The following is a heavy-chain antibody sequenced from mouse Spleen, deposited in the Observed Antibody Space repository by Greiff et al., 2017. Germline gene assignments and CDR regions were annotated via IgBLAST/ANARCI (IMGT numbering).Heavy chain of an antibody. CDR1: GFTFSDYG. J-gene: IGHJ4*01. V-gene: IGHV5-17*01. CDR3: ARDYYGRMDY. D-gene: IGHD1-1*01. Sequence: DVMLVESGGGLVKPGGSLKLSCAASGFTFSDYGMHWVRQAPEKGLEWVAYISSGSSTIYYADTVKGRFTISRDNAKNTLFLQMTSLRSEDTAMYYCARDYYGRMDYWGQGTSVTVSS. CDR2: ISSGSSTI.